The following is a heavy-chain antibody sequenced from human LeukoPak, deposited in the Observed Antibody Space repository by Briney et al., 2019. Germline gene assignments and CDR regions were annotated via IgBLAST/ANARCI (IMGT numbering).Heavy chain of an antibody. Sequence: PGGSLRLSCAASGFTFSGYWMHWVRQAPGKGLVWISRINSDGSNTNYADSVKGRFTISRDNAKNTLYLQMNSLRAEDTAVYYCARLRYTSKPHYYYYGMDVWGKGTTVTVSS. CDR1: GFTFSGYW. D-gene: IGHD3-9*01. J-gene: IGHJ6*04. CDR3: ARLRYTSKPHYYYYGMDV. V-gene: IGHV3-74*01. CDR2: INSDGSNT.